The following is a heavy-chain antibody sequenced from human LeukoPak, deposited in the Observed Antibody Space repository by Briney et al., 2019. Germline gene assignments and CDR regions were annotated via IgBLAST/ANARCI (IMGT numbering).Heavy chain of an antibody. J-gene: IGHJ4*02. CDR2: INPSGGST. V-gene: IGHV1-46*01. D-gene: IGHD6-13*01. Sequence: GASVKVSCKASGYTFTSHYMHWVRQAPGQGLEWMGIINPSGGSTSYAQKFQGRVTMTRDTSTSTVYMELSSLRSEDTAVYYCARGPSSAAGTSCFDYWGQGTLVTVSS. CDR3: ARGPSSAAGTSCFDY. CDR1: GYTFTSHY.